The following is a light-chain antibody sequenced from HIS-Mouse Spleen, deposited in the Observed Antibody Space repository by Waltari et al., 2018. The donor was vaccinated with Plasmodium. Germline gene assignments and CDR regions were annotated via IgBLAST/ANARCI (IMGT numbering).Light chain of an antibody. V-gene: IGLV3-10*01. CDR1: ALHNKY. Sequence: SYELTQPPSVSVSPGQTARITCSGYALHNKYAYWYQQKSGQAPVLVLYEDSKRPSGIPERFSGSSSGTMATLTISGAQVEDEADYYCYSTDSSGNHRVFGGGTKLTVL. CDR3: YSTDSSGNHRV. CDR2: EDS. J-gene: IGLJ3*02.